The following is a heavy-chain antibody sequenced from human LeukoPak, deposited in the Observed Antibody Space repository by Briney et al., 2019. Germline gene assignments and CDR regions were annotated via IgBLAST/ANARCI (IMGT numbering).Heavy chain of an antibody. CDR2: IRSKANSYAT. D-gene: IGHD5-12*01. J-gene: IGHJ4*02. V-gene: IGHV3-73*01. Sequence: GGSLRLSCAASGFTFSGSAMHWVRQASGKGLEWVGRIRSKANSYATAYAASVKGRFTISRDDSKNTAYLQVNSLKTEDTAVYYCTRAGYSGYEYYFDYWGQGTLVTVSS. CDR3: TRAGYSGYEYYFDY. CDR1: GFTFSGSA.